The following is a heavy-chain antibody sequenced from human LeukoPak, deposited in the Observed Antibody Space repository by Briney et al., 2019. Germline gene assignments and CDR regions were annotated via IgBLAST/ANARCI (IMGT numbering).Heavy chain of an antibody. V-gene: IGHV3-30*09. CDR1: GFTFSNFA. CDR3: AKSYDNGWYVCDY. Sequence: GGSLRLSRAASGFTFSNFAMNWVRQAPGKGLEWVAFISYDGSIKSYADSVKGRFAVSRDNSKNTLYLQMNSLRPEDTAFYYCAKSYDNGWYVCDYWGQGTLVTVSS. J-gene: IGHJ4*02. CDR2: ISYDGSIK. D-gene: IGHD6-19*01.